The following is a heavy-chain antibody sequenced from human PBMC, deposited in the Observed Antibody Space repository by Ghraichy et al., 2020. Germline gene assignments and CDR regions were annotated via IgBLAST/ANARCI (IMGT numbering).Heavy chain of an antibody. Sequence: GESLNISCVASRFTFSSCSMTWVRQAPGKGLEWVSSIASGGSHIYYADSVRGRFTISRDNVKSSLYLQLNSLRAEDTAVYYCARLGTGATRDDTFDIWGQGTLVTVSS. CDR1: RFTFSSCS. CDR2: IASGGSHI. J-gene: IGHJ3*02. V-gene: IGHV3-21*01. CDR3: ARLGTGATRDDTFDI. D-gene: IGHD1-26*01.